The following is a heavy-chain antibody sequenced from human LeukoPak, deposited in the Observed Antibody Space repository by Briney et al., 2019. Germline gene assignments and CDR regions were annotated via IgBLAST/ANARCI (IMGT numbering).Heavy chain of an antibody. D-gene: IGHD3-22*01. Sequence: GSVKVSCKASGYTFTSYDINWVRQAAGQGLEWMGWMNPNSGNAAYAQKFQGRVTMTRDTSISTAYMELSSLRSEDTAVYYCARRYYYDGSGLRLDVWGKGTLVTVSS. J-gene: IGHJ6*04. V-gene: IGHV1-8*01. CDR3: ARRYYYDGSGLRLDV. CDR1: GYTFTSYD. CDR2: MNPNSGNA.